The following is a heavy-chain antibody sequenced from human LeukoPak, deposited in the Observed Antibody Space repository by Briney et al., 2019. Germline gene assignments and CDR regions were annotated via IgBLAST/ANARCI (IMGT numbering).Heavy chain of an antibody. J-gene: IGHJ4*02. CDR2: ISSSSSYI. CDR3: ATQWLQIDY. V-gene: IGHV3-21*01. D-gene: IGHD5-12*01. Sequence: GGSLRLSCAASGFTFSSYSMTWVRQAPGKGLEWVSSISSSSSYIYYADSVKGRFTISRDNAKNSLYLQMNSLRAEDTAVYYCATQWLQIDYWGQGTLATVSS. CDR1: GFTFSSYS.